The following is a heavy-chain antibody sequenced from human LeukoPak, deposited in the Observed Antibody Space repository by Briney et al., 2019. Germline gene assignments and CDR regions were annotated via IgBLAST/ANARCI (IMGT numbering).Heavy chain of an antibody. Sequence: SETLSLTCTVSGGSISSYYWSWIRQPPGKGLEWIGYIYYSGSTNYNPSLKSRVTISVDTSKNQFSLKLSSVTAADTAVYYCARGSGYYDSCGSDYWGQGTLVTVSS. V-gene: IGHV4-59*01. CDR2: IYYSGST. CDR1: GGSISSYY. J-gene: IGHJ4*02. CDR3: ARGSGYYDSCGSDY. D-gene: IGHD3-22*01.